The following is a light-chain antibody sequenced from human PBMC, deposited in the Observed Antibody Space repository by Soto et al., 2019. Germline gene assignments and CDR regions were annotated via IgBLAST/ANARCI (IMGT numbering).Light chain of an antibody. CDR2: GNS. CDR1: SSNIGAGYE. CDR3: QSYDTRLSGWV. J-gene: IGLJ3*02. V-gene: IGLV1-40*01. Sequence: QAVVTQPPSVSGAPGQWVTISCTGSSSNIGAGYEVHWYQQLPGTAPKLLIYGNSNRPSGVPDRFSGSKSGTSASLAITGLQAEDEADYYCQSYDTRLSGWVFGGGTQLTVL.